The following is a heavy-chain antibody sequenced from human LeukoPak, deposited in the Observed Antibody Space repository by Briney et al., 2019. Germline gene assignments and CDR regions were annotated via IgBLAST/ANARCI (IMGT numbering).Heavy chain of an antibody. J-gene: IGHJ2*01. CDR2: IHYSGST. CDR1: GGSISTYY. CDR3: ARLIGAVAYFDL. V-gene: IGHV4-59*08. Sequence: KPSETLSLTCTVSGGSISTYYWSWIRQPPGKGLEWIGYIHYSGSTTYNPSLKSRVAISVDTSKNQFSLKLSFVTAADTAVYYCARLIGAVAYFDLWGRGTLVTVSS. D-gene: IGHD1-26*01.